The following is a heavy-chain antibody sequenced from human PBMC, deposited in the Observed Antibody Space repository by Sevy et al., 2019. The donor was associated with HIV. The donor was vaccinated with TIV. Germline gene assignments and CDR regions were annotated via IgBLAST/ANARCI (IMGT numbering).Heavy chain of an antibody. CDR1: GVTFNKYG. CDR3: ARGITFITGGGYYFDS. V-gene: IGHV1-69*06. Sequence: ASVKVSCEASGVTFNKYGFSWVRQAPGQGLEWMGGIIPMFGTTDYAHNFQDRVTITADTSTSTAYMELNSLISEDTAVYYCARGITFITGGGYYFDSWGQGTLVTVSS. CDR2: IIPMFGTT. J-gene: IGHJ4*02. D-gene: IGHD3-16*01.